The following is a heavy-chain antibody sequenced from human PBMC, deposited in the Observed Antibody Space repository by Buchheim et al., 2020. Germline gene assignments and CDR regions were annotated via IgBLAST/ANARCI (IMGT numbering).Heavy chain of an antibody. CDR3: ARDSIDFWSGYYPSFVFYY. CDR2: IIPILGIA. D-gene: IGHD3-3*01. V-gene: IGHV1-69*04. Sequence: QVQLVQSGAEVKKPGSSVKVSCKASGGTFSSYAISWVRQAPGQGLEWMGRIIPILGIANYAQKFQGRVTITADKSTSTAYIELSSLRSEDTAVYYCARDSIDFWSGYYPSFVFYYWGQGTL. J-gene: IGHJ4*02. CDR1: GGTFSSYA.